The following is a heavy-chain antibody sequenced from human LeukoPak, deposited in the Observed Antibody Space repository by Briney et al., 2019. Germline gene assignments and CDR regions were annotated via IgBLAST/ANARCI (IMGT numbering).Heavy chain of an antibody. Sequence: SQTLSLTCTVSGGSISSGNYYWSWIRQPAGKGLEWIGRIYTSGSTNYNPSLKSRVTISVDTSKNQFSLKLSSVTAADTAVYYCARRGRGLTGYYSGGNYYYYMDVWGKGTTVTISS. V-gene: IGHV4-61*02. D-gene: IGHD3-9*01. J-gene: IGHJ6*03. CDR1: GGSISSGNYY. CDR2: IYTSGST. CDR3: ARRGRGLTGYYSGGNYYYYMDV.